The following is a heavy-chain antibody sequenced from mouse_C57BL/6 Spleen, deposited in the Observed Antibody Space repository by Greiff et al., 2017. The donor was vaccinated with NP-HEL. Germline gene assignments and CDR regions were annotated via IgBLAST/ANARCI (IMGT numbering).Heavy chain of an antibody. Sequence: EVMLVESGGDLVKPGGSLKLSCAASGFTFSSYGMSWVRQTPDKRLEWVATISSGGSYTYYPDSVKGRFTISRDNAKNTLYLQMSSLKSEDTAMYYCARLRGLGSSYYFDYWGQGTTLTVSS. CDR1: GFTFSSYG. D-gene: IGHD1-1*01. V-gene: IGHV5-6*01. CDR2: ISSGGSYT. CDR3: ARLRGLGSSYYFDY. J-gene: IGHJ2*01.